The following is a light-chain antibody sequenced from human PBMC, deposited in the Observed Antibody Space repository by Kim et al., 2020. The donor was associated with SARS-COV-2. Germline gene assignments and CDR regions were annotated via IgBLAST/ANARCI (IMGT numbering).Light chain of an antibody. CDR1: QSISSY. CDR3: QQSYRTPWT. CDR2: GAS. V-gene: IGKV1-39*01. Sequence: ASIGGRGTIPCRARQSISSYISWYQQRPGKAPTLLIYGASRLQSGVPLRFSGSGYGTDFTLTISSLQSEDFATYYCQQSYRTPWTFGQGTKVDIK. J-gene: IGKJ1*01.